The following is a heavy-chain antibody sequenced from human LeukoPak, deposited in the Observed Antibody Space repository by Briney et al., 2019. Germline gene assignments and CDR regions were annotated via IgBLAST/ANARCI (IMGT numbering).Heavy chain of an antibody. Sequence: VRHAPGQXLEWMGGIIPIFGTANYAQKFQGRVTITADKSTSTAYMELSRLRSDDTAVYYCARDRSPAPGRSYGRGHFDYWGQGTLVTVSS. CDR3: ARDRSPAPGRSYGRGHFDY. D-gene: IGHD5-18*01. V-gene: IGHV1-69*06. CDR2: IIPIFGTA. J-gene: IGHJ4*02.